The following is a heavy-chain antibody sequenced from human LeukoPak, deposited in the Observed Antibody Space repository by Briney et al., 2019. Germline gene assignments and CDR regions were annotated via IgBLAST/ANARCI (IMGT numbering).Heavy chain of an antibody. CDR3: ARDYGGNSDSLDY. V-gene: IGHV1-2*02. J-gene: IGHJ4*02. CDR2: INPNSGGT. Sequence: ASVKVSCKASGYTFTSYGISWVRQAPGQGLEWMGWINPNSGGTNYAQKFQGRVTMTRDTSISTAYMELSRLRSDDTAVYYCARDYGGNSDSLDYWGQGTLVTVSS. D-gene: IGHD4-23*01. CDR1: GYTFTSYG.